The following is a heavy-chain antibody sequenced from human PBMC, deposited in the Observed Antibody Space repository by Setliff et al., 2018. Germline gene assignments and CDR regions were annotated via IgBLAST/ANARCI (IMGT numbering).Heavy chain of an antibody. CDR2: MNPNSGNT. D-gene: IGHD2-21*01. Sequence: ASVKVSCKASGYTFTSYDINWVRQATGQGLEWMGWMNPNSGNTGYAQKFQGRVTMTRNTSISTAYMELSCLRSEDTAVYYCARGDSDSYFPLNAFDIWGQGTMVTVSS. CDR1: GYTFTSYD. J-gene: IGHJ3*02. CDR3: ARGDSDSYFPLNAFDI. V-gene: IGHV1-8*01.